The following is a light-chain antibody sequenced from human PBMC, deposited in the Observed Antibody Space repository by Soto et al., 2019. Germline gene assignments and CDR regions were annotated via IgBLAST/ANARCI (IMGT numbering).Light chain of an antibody. J-gene: IGKJ2*01. CDR2: AAS. Sequence: DIQMTQSPSSLSASVGDRVTITCRASPNIIFYLNWYQQKPGEAPKLLIYAASNLPSGVPARFSGSGSGTEFTLTISSLQPEDFATYFCQQSYTTPVYSFGQGTKVDIK. CDR1: PNIIFY. V-gene: IGKV1-39*01. CDR3: QQSYTTPVYS.